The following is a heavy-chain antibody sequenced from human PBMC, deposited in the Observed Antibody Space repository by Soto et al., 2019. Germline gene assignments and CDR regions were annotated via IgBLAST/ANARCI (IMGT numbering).Heavy chain of an antibody. D-gene: IGHD4-17*01. J-gene: IGHJ3*02. CDR2: ISYDGSNK. CDR3: PKDGGHYIAAFDI. V-gene: IGHV3-30*18. CDR1: GLPFCSYG. Sequence: GGSMRLSCAASGLPFCSYGMHWVRQTPGKGLEWVAVISYDGSNKYYADSVKGGFTISRDNSKNTLYLQMNSLRAADTAVSYCPKDGGHYIAAFDICGHGTMVTVSS.